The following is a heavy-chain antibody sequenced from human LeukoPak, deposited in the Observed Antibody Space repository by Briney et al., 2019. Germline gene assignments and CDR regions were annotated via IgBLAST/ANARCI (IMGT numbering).Heavy chain of an antibody. V-gene: IGHV3-23*01. CDR2: ISGSGGST. CDR3: AKDSNTIAAAALFDY. D-gene: IGHD6-13*01. CDR1: GFTFSSYG. J-gene: IGHJ4*02. Sequence: GGSLRLSCAASGFTFSSYGMSWVRQAPGKGLEWVSAISGSGGSTYYADSVKGRFTISSDNSKNTLYLQMNSLRAEDTAVYYCAKDSNTIAAAALFDYWGQGALVTVSS.